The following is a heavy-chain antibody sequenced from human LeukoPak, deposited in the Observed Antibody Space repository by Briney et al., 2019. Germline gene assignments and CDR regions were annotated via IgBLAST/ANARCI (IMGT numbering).Heavy chain of an antibody. D-gene: IGHD2-2*01. Sequence: GESLKISCKGSGYSFTSYWIGWVRQMPGKGLEWMGIIYPGDSDTRYSPSFQGQVTISADKSISTAYLQWSSLKASDTAMYYCATSSIVVVPAAMALDYWGQGTLVTVSS. CDR3: ATSSIVVVPAAMALDY. CDR1: GYSFTSYW. J-gene: IGHJ4*02. CDR2: IYPGDSDT. V-gene: IGHV5-51*01.